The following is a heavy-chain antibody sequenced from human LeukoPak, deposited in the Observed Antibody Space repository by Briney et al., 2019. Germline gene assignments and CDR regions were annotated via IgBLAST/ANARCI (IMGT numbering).Heavy chain of an antibody. Sequence: GASVKVSCKASGYTFTSYGISWVRQAPGQGLEWMGWISAYNGNTNYAQKLQGRVTMTTDTSTSTAYMELRSLRSDDTAVYYCARDLRGYSYGWFVFDYWGQGTLVTVSS. J-gene: IGHJ4*02. D-gene: IGHD5-18*01. V-gene: IGHV1-18*01. CDR2: ISAYNGNT. CDR3: ARDLRGYSYGWFVFDY. CDR1: GYTFTSYG.